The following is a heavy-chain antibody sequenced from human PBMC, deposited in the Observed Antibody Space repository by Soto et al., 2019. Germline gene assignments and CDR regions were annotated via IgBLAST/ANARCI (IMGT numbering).Heavy chain of an antibody. D-gene: IGHD3-3*01. CDR3: ARVGPPTDY. V-gene: IGHV1-3*05. CDR2: MNAGTGNT. Sequence: QVQLVQSGAEELKPGASVKVSGKASGYTFSSYAMHWGRQAPGQRLDGMVWMNAGTGNTKYSQKFQGRVTMARDTTAITTYMELSSLRSADTTVYYWARVGPPTDYRGQGPLGTVAS. J-gene: IGHJ4*02. CDR1: GYTFSSYA.